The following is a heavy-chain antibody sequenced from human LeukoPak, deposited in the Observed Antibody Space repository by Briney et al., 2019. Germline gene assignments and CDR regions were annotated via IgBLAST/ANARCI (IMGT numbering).Heavy chain of an antibody. CDR2: IIPIFGTA. CDR1: GGTFSSYA. D-gene: IGHD6-19*01. V-gene: IGHV1-69*13. Sequence: SAKVSCKASGGTFSSYAISWVRQAPGQGLERMGGIIPIFGTANYAQKFQGRVTITADESTSTAYMELSNLRSEDTAVYYCARGAVAGYNWFDPWGQGTLVTVSS. J-gene: IGHJ5*02. CDR3: ARGAVAGYNWFDP.